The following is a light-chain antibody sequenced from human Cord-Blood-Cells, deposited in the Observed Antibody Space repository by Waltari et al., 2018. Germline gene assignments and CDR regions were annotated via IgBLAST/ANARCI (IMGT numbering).Light chain of an antibody. CDR2: GNS. Sequence: QSVLTQPPPVSGAPGQRVTISCTWSSSTIGSGYDAHWYQQLPGPAPKLLIYGNSNRPSGVPDRFSGSKSGTSASLAITGLQAEDEADYYCQSYDSSLSGYVFGTGTKVTVL. CDR3: QSYDSSLSGYV. V-gene: IGLV1-40*01. J-gene: IGLJ1*01. CDR1: SSTIGSGYD.